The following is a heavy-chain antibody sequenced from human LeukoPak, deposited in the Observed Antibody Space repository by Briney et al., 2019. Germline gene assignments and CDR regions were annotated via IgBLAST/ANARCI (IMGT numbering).Heavy chain of an antibody. Sequence: GGPLRLSCAASGFTFSSYAMSRVRQAPGKGLEWVSGISDSGSSTNYAASVKGRFTNARDNSKNTLYLQMNSLRAEDTAEYYCAKDSYSSNRPYYFDYWDQGTLVTVSS. CDR2: ISDSGSST. V-gene: IGHV3-23*01. J-gene: IGHJ4*02. D-gene: IGHD2/OR15-2a*01. CDR3: AKDSYSSNRPYYFDY. CDR1: GFTFSSYA.